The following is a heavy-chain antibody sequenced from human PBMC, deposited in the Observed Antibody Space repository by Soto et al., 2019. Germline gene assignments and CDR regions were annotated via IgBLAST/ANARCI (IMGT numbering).Heavy chain of an antibody. CDR2: INAGNGNT. D-gene: IGHD2-21*02. Sequence: ASVKVSCKASGYTFTSYAMHWVRQAPGQRLEWMGWINAGNGNTKYSQKFQGRVTITRDTSASTAYMELSSLRSEDTAVYYCTRHDVVPVIRHGMGVWGQGTTVTVSS. V-gene: IGHV1-3*01. CDR3: TRHDVVPVIRHGMGV. J-gene: IGHJ6*02. CDR1: GYTFTSYA.